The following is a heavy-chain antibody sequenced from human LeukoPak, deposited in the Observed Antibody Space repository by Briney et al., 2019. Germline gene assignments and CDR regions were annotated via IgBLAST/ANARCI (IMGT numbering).Heavy chain of an antibody. CDR2: INHSGST. D-gene: IGHD2-15*01. V-gene: IGHV4-34*01. Sequence: SETLSLTCAVYGGSFSGYYWSWIRQPPGRGLEWIGEINHSGSTNYNPSLKSRVTISVDTSKNQFSLKLSSVTAADTAVYYCARGMLAPYYFDYWDQGTLVTVSS. CDR1: GGSFSGYY. J-gene: IGHJ4*02. CDR3: ARGMLAPYYFDY.